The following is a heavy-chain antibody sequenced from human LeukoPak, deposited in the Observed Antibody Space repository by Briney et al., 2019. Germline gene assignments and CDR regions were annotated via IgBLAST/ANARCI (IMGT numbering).Heavy chain of an antibody. CDR3: ARDPMGYYYYYMDV. J-gene: IGHJ6*03. V-gene: IGHV1-18*01. Sequence: GASVKVSCKASGYTFTSYGISWVRQAPGQGLEWMGWISAYNGNTNYAQKLQVRVTMTTDTSTSTAYMELRSLRSDDTAVYYCARDPMGYYYYYMDVWGKGTTVTVSS. CDR1: GYTFTSYG. D-gene: IGHD5-24*01. CDR2: ISAYNGNT.